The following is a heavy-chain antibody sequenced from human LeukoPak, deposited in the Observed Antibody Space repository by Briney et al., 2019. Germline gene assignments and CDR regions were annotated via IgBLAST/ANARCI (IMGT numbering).Heavy chain of an antibody. CDR1: GFSAFGLSSYA. CDR2: IAGSSGYI. J-gene: IGHJ4*01. V-gene: IGHV3-21*01. D-gene: IGHD2-21*02. Sequence: GGSLRLSCVASGFSAFGLSSYAMNWVRQAPGKGLEWVSSIAGSSGYISYADSVKGRFTISRDNAKKSLYLQMTSLTTEDTAVYYCARDRGAYCGGDCYLGFDYWGRGTLVTVSS. CDR3: ARDRGAYCGGDCYLGFDY.